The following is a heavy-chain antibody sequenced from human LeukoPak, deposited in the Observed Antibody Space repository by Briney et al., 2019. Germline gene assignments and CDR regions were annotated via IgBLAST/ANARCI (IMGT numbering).Heavy chain of an antibody. Sequence: SGPTLVNPTQTLTLTCTFSGFSLTTTGVGVAWIRQPPGKALEWLALIYWDDDKRYSPSLKSRLTITKDTSKNQEVLTMTNMDPVDTATYFCAYTQESPFDYWGQGTLVTVSS. CDR3: AYTQESPFDY. CDR1: GFSLTTTGVG. D-gene: IGHD3-10*01. CDR2: IYWDDDK. V-gene: IGHV2-5*02. J-gene: IGHJ4*02.